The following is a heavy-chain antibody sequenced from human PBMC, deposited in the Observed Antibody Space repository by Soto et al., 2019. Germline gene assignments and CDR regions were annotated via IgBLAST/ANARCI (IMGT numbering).Heavy chain of an antibody. J-gene: IGHJ5*02. V-gene: IGHV1-3*01. Sequence: ASVKVSCKASGYTFTSYAMNWVRQAPGQRLEWMGWINAGNGNTKYSQKFQGRVTITRDTSASTAYMELSSLRSEDTAVYFCARGIKYGAYSRWFDPWGQGTLVTVS. CDR1: GYTFTSYA. CDR3: ARGIKYGAYSRWFDP. D-gene: IGHD4-17*01. CDR2: INAGNGNT.